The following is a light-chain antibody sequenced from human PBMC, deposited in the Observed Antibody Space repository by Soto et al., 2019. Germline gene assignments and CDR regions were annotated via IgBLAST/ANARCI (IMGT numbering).Light chain of an antibody. J-gene: IGLJ1*01. CDR3: NSQTRSGIRV. CDR1: SSDVGGSNH. CDR2: EVN. V-gene: IGLV2-14*01. Sequence: QSALTQPASVSGAPGQSITISCTGTSSDVGGSNHVSWYQHHPGKVPKVHIYEVNLRPSGVSNRFSGSKSGYTASLTISGLQAEDEADYYCNSQTRSGIRVFGTGTKLTVL.